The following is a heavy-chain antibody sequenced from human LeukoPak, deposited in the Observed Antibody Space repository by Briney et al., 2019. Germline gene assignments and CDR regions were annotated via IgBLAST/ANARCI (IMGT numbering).Heavy chain of an antibody. CDR1: GDSVSSNSAG. CDR2: TDYRSKWYN. Sequence: SQTLSLSCAMSGDSVSSNSAGCGWARHSRSRGLGWLGRTDYRSKWYNNYAVSVKSRITINADTSKNQLSLQLTSVTPENTAVYYCARVVRGEFDYWGQGTLVTVSS. D-gene: IGHD2-21*01. V-gene: IGHV6-1*01. J-gene: IGHJ4*02. CDR3: ARVVRGEFDY.